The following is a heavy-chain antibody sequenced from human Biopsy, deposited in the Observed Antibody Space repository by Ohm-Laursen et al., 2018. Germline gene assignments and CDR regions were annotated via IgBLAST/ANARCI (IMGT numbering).Heavy chain of an antibody. J-gene: IGHJ6*02. CDR2: IDWGDYK. V-gene: IGHV2-70*11. CDR1: GFSLSARGMC. Sequence: PTQTLTLTCDFSGFSLSARGMCVSWIRQPPGKALEWLARIDWGDYKGYSVSLKDRLTISKATSENQVVLTMTNTDPADTGTYFCARTPIAIFSAGLVYRHRRHLQGMDVWGQGTAVTVS. D-gene: IGHD6-13*01. CDR3: ARTPIAIFSAGLVYRHRRHLQGMDV.